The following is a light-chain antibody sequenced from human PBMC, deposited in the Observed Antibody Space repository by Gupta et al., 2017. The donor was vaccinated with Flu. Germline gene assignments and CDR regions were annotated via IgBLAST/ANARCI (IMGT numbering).Light chain of an antibody. J-gene: IGLJ1*01. CDR3: QASDSSTNNLV. CDR2: DDS. Sequence: YVLTQSPAVSVAPGQTTRITCGADNIGSSTVHWYQQRPGPAPVLVVFDDSARPSGIPERFSGSNSGNTATPTTNRVEAGDEAYYYCQASDSSTNNLVFGTGTKVTVL. V-gene: IGLV3-21*02. CDR1: NIGSST.